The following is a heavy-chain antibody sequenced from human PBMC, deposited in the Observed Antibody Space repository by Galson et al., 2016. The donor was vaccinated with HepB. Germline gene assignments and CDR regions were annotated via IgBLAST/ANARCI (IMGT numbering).Heavy chain of an antibody. CDR2: VKQDGSDI. J-gene: IGHJ4*02. D-gene: IGHD6-19*01. CDR3: AGGGGWPTVY. V-gene: IGHV3-7*01. CDR1: GFTFGSLW. Sequence: SLRLSCAVSGFTFGSLWMTWFRQAPGKGLEWVANVKQDGSDIRYVDSVKGRFTISRDNAKNSLYLQMNSLRVEDTALYYCAGGGGWPTVYWGQGTLVTVSS.